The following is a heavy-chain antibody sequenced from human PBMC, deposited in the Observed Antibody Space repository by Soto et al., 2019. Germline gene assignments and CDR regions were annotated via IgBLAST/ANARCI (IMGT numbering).Heavy chain of an antibody. D-gene: IGHD2-2*01. V-gene: IGHV1-69*01. CDR1: GDSFNSYA. CDR3: ARVGYCNTTNCLFYYYHYGMDV. Sequence: QVQLVQSGAEVKKPGSSVKVSCKASGDSFNSYAISWVRQAPGQGLEWMGGFIPIFHTANHAQKFQARVTMTADESASTAYMELSGLRSEDTAVYYCARVGYCNTTNCLFYYYHYGMDVWGQGTTVTVS. J-gene: IGHJ6*02. CDR2: FIPIFHTA.